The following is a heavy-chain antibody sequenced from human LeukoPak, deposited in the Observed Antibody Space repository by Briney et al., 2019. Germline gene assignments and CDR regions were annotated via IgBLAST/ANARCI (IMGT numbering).Heavy chain of an antibody. Sequence: GGSLRLSCAASGFTFSSYWMSWVRQAPGKGLEWVANIKQDGSEKYYVDSVKGRFTVSRDNAKNSLYLQMNSLRAEDTAVYYCAREISINYFDYWGQGTLVTVSS. CDR3: AREISINYFDY. D-gene: IGHD2/OR15-2a*01. J-gene: IGHJ4*02. CDR2: IKQDGSEK. V-gene: IGHV3-7*01. CDR1: GFTFSSYW.